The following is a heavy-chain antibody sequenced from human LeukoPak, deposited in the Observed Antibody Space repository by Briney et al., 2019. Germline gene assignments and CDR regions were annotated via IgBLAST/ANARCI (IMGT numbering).Heavy chain of an antibody. J-gene: IGHJ4*02. CDR2: ISYDGSNK. Sequence: GGSLRLSCAASGFTFSSYAMHWVRQAPGKGLEWVAVISYDGSNKYYADSVKGRFTISRDNSKNTLYLQMNSLRAEDTAVYYCARAWIQLWSPRGTLGYWGQGTLVTVSS. D-gene: IGHD5-18*01. CDR3: ARAWIQLWSPRGTLGY. V-gene: IGHV3-30*04. CDR1: GFTFSSYA.